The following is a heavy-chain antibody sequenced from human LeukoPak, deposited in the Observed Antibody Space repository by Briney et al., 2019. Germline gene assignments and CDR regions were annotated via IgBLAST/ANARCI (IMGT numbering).Heavy chain of an antibody. CDR1: GASYNAYY. J-gene: IGHJ4*02. D-gene: IGHD3-3*01. V-gene: IGHV4-34*01. CDR2: IDHRGTA. CDR3: AVGITILGVAASFDS. Sequence: SETLSLTCAVYGASYNAYYWSWIRQPPGKGLEWIGDIDHRGTATYNPSLKSRLSISADASKNQFSLKLNSVTDADTTVYYCAVGITILGVAASFDSWGQGNLVIVSS.